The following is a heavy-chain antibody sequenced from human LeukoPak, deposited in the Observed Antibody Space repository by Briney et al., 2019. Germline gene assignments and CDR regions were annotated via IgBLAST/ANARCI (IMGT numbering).Heavy chain of an antibody. D-gene: IGHD3-10*01. CDR2: ISSSGTTI. V-gene: IGHV3-48*04. Sequence: PGGSLRLSCAASGFTFNTFNMNWVRQAPGKGLEWVSYISSSGTTIYYADSLKGRFTVSGDNAKNSLYLQMNSLRAEDTAVYYCARVRWFGELFQDYWGQGTLVTVSS. J-gene: IGHJ4*02. CDR1: GFTFNTFN. CDR3: ARVRWFGELFQDY.